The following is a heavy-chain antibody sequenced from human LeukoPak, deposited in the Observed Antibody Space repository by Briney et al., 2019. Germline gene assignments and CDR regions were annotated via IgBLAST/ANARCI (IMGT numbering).Heavy chain of an antibody. D-gene: IGHD1-26*01. J-gene: IGHJ3*02. CDR1: GFTFSSYA. CDR3: AKYRVGFIDAFDI. V-gene: IGHV3-23*01. CDR2: ISGSGGST. Sequence: PGGSLRLSCAASGFTFSSYAISWVRQAPGKGLEWVSAISGSGGSTYYADSVKGRFTISRDNSKNTLYLQMNSLRAEDTAVYYCAKYRVGFIDAFDIWGQGTMVTVSS.